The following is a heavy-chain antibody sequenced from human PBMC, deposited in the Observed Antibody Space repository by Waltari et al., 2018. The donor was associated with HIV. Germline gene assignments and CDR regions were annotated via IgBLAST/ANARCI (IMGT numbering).Heavy chain of an antibody. Sequence: QVQLVPSGAEVKKPGASVKVSCKASGYTFPLYDSNSVRQAPGQGPEWMGWMNPNSGNTGYAQKFQGRVTMTRNTSISTAYMALSSLRSEDTAVYYCARGGGYCTNGVCYPNFDYWGQGTLVTVSS. V-gene: IGHV1-8*01. CDR2: MNPNSGNT. D-gene: IGHD2-8*01. CDR3: ARGGGYCTNGVCYPNFDY. J-gene: IGHJ4*02. CDR1: GYTFPLYD.